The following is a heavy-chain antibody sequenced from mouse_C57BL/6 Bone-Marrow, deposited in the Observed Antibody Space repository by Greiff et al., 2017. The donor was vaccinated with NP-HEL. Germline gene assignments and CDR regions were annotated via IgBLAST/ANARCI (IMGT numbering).Heavy chain of an antibody. CDR1: GFNIKDYY. V-gene: IGHV14-1*01. CDR3: TTWDGSRHYYAMDY. D-gene: IGHD1-1*01. CDR2: IDPEDGDT. Sequence: EVQVVESGAELVRPGASVKLSCTASGFNIKDYYMHWVKQRPEQGLEWIGRIDPEDGDTEYAPKFQGKATMTADTSSNTAYLQLSSLTSEDTAVYYCTTWDGSRHYYAMDYWGQGTSVTVSS. J-gene: IGHJ4*01.